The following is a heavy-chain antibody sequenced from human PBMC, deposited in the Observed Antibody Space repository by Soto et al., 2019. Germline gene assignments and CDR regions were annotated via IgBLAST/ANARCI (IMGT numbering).Heavy chain of an antibody. J-gene: IGHJ4*02. CDR2: IYYSGST. V-gene: IGHV4-61*01. Sequence: QVQRQESGPGLVKPSETLSLTCTVSGGSVSSDSYYWSWIRQPPGKGLEWIGYIYYSGSTNYNPSLKSRVTISVDTSKNQFSLKLSSVTAADTAVYYCARQIRWPGGLFDYWGQGTLVTVSS. CDR1: GGSVSSDSYY. CDR3: ARQIRWPGGLFDY. D-gene: IGHD4-17*01.